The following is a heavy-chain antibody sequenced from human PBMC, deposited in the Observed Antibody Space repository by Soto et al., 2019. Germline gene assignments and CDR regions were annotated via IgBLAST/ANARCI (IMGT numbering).Heavy chain of an antibody. J-gene: IGHJ6*02. CDR3: ARDGDKYCSAGSCYSGYYYFAMDV. Sequence: GSLRLSCAASGFTFSDYYMSWIRQAPGKGLEWVSYIASSTNTKYADSVKGRFTISRDNAKNSLYLQMNSLTAEDTAVYYCARDGDKYCSAGSCYSGYYYFAMDVWGQGTTVTVSS. V-gene: IGHV3-11*06. CDR1: GFTFSDYY. D-gene: IGHD2-15*01. CDR2: IASSTNT.